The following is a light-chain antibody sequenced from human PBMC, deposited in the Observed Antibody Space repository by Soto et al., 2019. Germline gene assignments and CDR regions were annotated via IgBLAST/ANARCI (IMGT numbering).Light chain of an antibody. CDR2: LEGRGSY. Sequence: QPVLTQSSSASASLGSSVTLTCTLSSGHSSYIIAWHQQQPGKAPRYLMKLEGRGSYNRGSGVPDRFSGSSSGADRYLTISNLQFEDEADYYCETWTSNTWVFGGGTKLTVL. CDR3: ETWTSNTWV. V-gene: IGLV4-60*02. J-gene: IGLJ3*02. CDR1: SGHSSYI.